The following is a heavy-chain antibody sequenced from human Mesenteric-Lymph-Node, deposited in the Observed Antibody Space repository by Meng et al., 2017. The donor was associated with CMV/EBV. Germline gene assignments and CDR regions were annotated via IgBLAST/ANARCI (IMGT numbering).Heavy chain of an antibody. CDR1: GGSFSGYY. CDR2: INHSGST. CDR3: ARGGGSYYEDY. J-gene: IGHJ4*02. V-gene: IGHV4-34*01. D-gene: IGHD3-10*01. Sequence: LSCAVSGGSFSGYYWSWIRQPPGKGLEWIGEINHSGSTNYNPSLKSRVTISVDTSKNQFSLKLSSVTAADTAVYYCARGGGSYYEDYWGQGTLVTVSS.